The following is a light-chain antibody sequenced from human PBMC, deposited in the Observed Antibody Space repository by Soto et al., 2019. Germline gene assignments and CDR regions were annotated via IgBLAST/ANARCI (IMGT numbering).Light chain of an antibody. V-gene: IGKV1-39*01. CDR1: QRIGNL. CDR3: QQSYTTLWT. CDR2: TAS. Sequence: DIQMTQSPSSLTASVGDSVTITCRASQRIGNLLNWYQQKPGKAPKLIIHTASTLQTGVPSRFTGSGSGTDFSLTINSLQPEDFATYYCQQSYTTLWTFGQGTKVDIK. J-gene: IGKJ1*01.